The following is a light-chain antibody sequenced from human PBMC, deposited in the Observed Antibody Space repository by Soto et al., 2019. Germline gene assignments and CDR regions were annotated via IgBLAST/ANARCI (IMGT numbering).Light chain of an antibody. CDR1: SSNIGSNT. Sequence: QSVLTQPPSASGAPGQRVTISCSGRSSNIGSNTVNWYQQFPGTAPRVLMYSTNQRPSGVPDRFSGSKSGTSVFLAISGLQSDDEADYYGAACDDSLDGPVFGGGTNVTVL. CDR2: STN. J-gene: IGLJ3*02. CDR3: AACDDSLDGPV. V-gene: IGLV1-44*01.